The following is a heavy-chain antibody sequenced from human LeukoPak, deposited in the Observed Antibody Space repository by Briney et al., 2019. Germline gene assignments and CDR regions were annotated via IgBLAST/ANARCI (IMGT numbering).Heavy chain of an antibody. J-gene: IGHJ5*02. V-gene: IGHV1-69*01. CDR3: ARDPEYSSSIDWFDP. CDR2: IIPIFGTA. D-gene: IGHD6-6*01. CDR1: GGTFSSYA. Sequence: SVKVSCKASGGTFSSYAISWVRQAPGQGLEWMGGIIPIFGTANYAQKFQGRVTITADESTSTAYVELSSLRSEDTAVYYCARDPEYSSSIDWFDPWGQGTLVTVSS.